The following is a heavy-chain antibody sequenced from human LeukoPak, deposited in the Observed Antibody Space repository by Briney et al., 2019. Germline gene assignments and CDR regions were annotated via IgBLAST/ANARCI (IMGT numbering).Heavy chain of an antibody. V-gene: IGHV3-30*02. CDR3: AKGGVAPDY. J-gene: IGHJ4*02. D-gene: IGHD2-21*01. Sequence: SGGSLRLSCAASGFTFSSYGMHWVRQAPGKGLEWVAFIRHDGSNKNYADSVKVRFTISRDNSKNTLYLQMDSLRAEDTAIYYCAKGGVAPDYWGQGTLVTVSS. CDR1: GFTFSSYG. CDR2: IRHDGSNK.